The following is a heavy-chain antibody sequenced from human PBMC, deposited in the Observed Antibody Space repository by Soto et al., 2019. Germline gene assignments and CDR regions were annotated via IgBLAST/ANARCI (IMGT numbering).Heavy chain of an antibody. D-gene: IGHD3-22*01. CDR1: GFTFSSYA. CDR3: AKDIRTDYYVVSGYYPQGFDL. CDR2: ISGSGGST. J-gene: IGHJ5*02. Sequence: GGSLRLSCAASGFTFSSYAMSWVRQAPGKGLEWVSAISGSGGSTYYADSVKGRFTISRDNSKNTLYLQMNSLRAEDTAVYYCAKDIRTDYYVVSGYYPQGFDLWGPGTLVTVSS. V-gene: IGHV3-23*01.